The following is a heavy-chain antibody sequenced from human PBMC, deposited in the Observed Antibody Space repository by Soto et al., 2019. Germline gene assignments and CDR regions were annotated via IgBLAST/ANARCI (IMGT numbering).Heavy chain of an antibody. Sequence: ASVKVSCKASGGTFSSYAISWVRQAPGQGLEWMGGIIPIFGTANYAQKFQGRVTITADESTSTAYMELSSLRSEDTAVYYCARDRGEMATIGRNDAFDIWGQGTMVTVSS. CDR2: IIPIFGTA. CDR3: ARDRGEMATIGRNDAFDI. D-gene: IGHD5-12*01. V-gene: IGHV1-69*13. CDR1: GGTFSSYA. J-gene: IGHJ3*02.